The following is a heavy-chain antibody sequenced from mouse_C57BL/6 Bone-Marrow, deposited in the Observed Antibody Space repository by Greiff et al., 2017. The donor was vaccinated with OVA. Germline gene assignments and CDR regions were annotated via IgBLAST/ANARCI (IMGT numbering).Heavy chain of an antibody. CDR3: ARHGRLLRYCYAMDY. V-gene: IGHV5-6*01. Sequence: EVQLVESGGDLVKPGGSLKLSCAASGFTFSSYGMSWVRQTPDKRLEWVATISSGGSYTYYPDSVKGRFTISRDNAKNTLYLQMSSLKSEDTAMYYCARHGRLLRYCYAMDYWGQGTSVTVSS. CDR2: ISSGGSYT. CDR1: GFTFSSYG. D-gene: IGHD1-1*01. J-gene: IGHJ4*01.